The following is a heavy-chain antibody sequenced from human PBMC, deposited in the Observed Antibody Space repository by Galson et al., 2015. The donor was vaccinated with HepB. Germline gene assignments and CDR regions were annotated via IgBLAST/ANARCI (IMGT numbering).Heavy chain of an antibody. Sequence: WIRQPPGKGLEWVAVISYDGTNKYYADSVKGRFTISRDNSKNTLYLQMNSLRAEDTAVYYCARAVVVAGNDAFDIWGQGTMVTVSS. CDR2: ISYDGTNK. J-gene: IGHJ3*02. D-gene: IGHD6-19*01. CDR3: ARAVVVAGNDAFDI. V-gene: IGHV3-30*04.